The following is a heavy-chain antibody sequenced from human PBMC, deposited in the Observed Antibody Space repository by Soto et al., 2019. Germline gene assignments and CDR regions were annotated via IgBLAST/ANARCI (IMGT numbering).Heavy chain of an antibody. CDR1: GFTFSNNG. CDR3: ARAGVQMVDGLDV. J-gene: IGHJ6*02. D-gene: IGHD2-15*01. Sequence: QVQLVESGGGVVQPGRSLRLSCAASGFTFSNNGMHWVRQAPGKGLEWVAVIWYDGINKYYADSVKGRFIISRDNSKNTVYLQMNSLRAEDTAAYYCARAGVQMVDGLDVWGQGNTVTVSS. CDR2: IWYDGINK. V-gene: IGHV3-33*01.